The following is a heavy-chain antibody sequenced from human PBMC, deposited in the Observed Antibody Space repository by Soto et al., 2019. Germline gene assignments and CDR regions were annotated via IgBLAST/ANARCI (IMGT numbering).Heavy chain of an antibody. V-gene: IGHV3-23*01. CDR1: GFTFSSYA. J-gene: IGHJ6*02. CDR2: ISGSGGST. CDR3: AKPRIYYYYYGMDV. Sequence: VGSLRLSCAASGFTFSSYAMSWVRQAPGKGLEWVSAISGSGGSTYYADSVKGRFTISRDNSKNTLYLQMNSLRAEDTAVYYCAKPRIYYYYYGMDVWGQGTTVTVSS.